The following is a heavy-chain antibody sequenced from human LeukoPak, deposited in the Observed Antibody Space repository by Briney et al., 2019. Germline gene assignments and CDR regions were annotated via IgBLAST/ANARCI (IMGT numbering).Heavy chain of an antibody. CDR1: GFTFSSYG. J-gene: IGHJ3*02. CDR2: ISGSGGST. CDR3: AKCLDAFDI. Sequence: GGSLRLSCAASGFTFSSYGMTWVRQAPGKGLEWVSAISGSGGSTYYADSVKGRSTISRDNSKNTLHLQMNSLRAEDTAVYYCAKCLDAFDIWGQGTMVTVSS. V-gene: IGHV3-23*01.